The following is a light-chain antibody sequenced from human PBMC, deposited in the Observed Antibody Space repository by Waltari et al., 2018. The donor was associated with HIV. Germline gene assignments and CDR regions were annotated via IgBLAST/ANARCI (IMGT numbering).Light chain of an antibody. V-gene: IGLV3-21*04. CDR2: YDS. CDR1: AVASNS. Sequence: SYVLTQPPPVSVAPGETARTTGGGGAVASNSVHRYQQKPGQASMLVIFYDSDRSSEIPDRFSGFVSGNTATLTISGVEAGDEADYYCQVWDRNSNHYVFGSGTKVTVL. J-gene: IGLJ1*01. CDR3: QVWDRNSNHYV.